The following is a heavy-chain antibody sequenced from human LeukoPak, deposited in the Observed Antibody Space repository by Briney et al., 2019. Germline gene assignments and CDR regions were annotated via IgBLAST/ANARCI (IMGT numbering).Heavy chain of an antibody. J-gene: IGHJ4*02. V-gene: IGHV1-2*02. D-gene: IGHD3-10*01. CDR2: INPNSGGT. CDR3: ARVSSATYGSEPYFDY. CDR1: GYTFTGYY. Sequence: GASVKVSCKASGYTFTGYYMHWVRQAPGQGLEWMGWINPNSGGTNYAQKFQGRVTMTRDTSISTAYMELSRLRSDDTAVYYCARVSSATYGSEPYFDYWGQGTLVTVSS.